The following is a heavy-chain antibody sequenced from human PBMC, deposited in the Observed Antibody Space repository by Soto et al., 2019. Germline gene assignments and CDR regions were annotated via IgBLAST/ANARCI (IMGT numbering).Heavy chain of an antibody. CDR1: GGSISSGGYS. CDR3: ARDYYDSSGFDY. V-gene: IGHV4-30-2*01. J-gene: IGHJ4*02. Sequence: SETLSLTCAVSGGSISSGGYSWSWIRQPPGKGLEWIGYIYHSGSTYYNPSLKSRVTISVDRSKNQFSLKLSSVTAADTAVYYCARDYYDSSGFDYWGQGTLVTVSS. D-gene: IGHD3-22*01. CDR2: IYHSGST.